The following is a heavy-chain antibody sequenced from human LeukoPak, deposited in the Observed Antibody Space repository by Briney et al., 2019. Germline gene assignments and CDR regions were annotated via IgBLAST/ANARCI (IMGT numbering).Heavy chain of an antibody. CDR1: GFSLSTSGVG. D-gene: IGHD6-13*01. CDR3: AHSGAAASVGAFDI. Sequence: SGPTLVNPTQTLTLTCTFSGFSLSTSGVGVGWIRQPPGKALEWLALIYWDDDKRYSPSLKSRLTITEDTSKNQVVLTMTNMGPVDTATYYCAHSGAAASVGAFDIWGQGTMVTVSS. CDR2: IYWDDDK. V-gene: IGHV2-5*02. J-gene: IGHJ3*02.